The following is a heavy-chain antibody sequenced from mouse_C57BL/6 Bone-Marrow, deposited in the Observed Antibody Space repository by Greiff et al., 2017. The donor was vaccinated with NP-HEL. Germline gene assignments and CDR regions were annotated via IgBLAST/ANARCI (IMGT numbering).Heavy chain of an antibody. J-gene: IGHJ2*01. V-gene: IGHV5-4*01. CDR3: ARGVYYGSPFLDY. Sequence: EVQLVESGGGLVKPGGSLKLSCAASGFTFSSYAMSWVRQTPEKRLEWVATISDGGSYTYYPDNVKGRFTISRDNAKNNLYLQMSHLKSEDTAMYYCARGVYYGSPFLDYWGQGTTLTVSS. CDR2: ISDGGSYT. CDR1: GFTFSSYA. D-gene: IGHD1-1*01.